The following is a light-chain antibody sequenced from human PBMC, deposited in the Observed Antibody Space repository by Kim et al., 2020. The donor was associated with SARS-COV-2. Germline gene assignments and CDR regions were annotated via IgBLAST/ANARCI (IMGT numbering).Light chain of an antibody. J-gene: IGLJ3*02. CDR3: QVWDGDSDRPV. CDR2: YDR. Sequence: PGETATTPCGGIDIGTRSVHWYQQKPGQAPTLVIYYDRQRPSGIPERFSGSNSENTATLTNTRVEAEDEADYYCQVWDGDSDRPVFGGGTQLTVL. V-gene: IGLV3-21*04. CDR1: DIGTRS.